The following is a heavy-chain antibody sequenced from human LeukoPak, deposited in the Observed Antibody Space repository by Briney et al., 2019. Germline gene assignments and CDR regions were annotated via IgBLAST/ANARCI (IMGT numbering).Heavy chain of an antibody. J-gene: IGHJ4*02. D-gene: IGHD2-2*01. CDR2: IYYSGST. CDR3: ARHPRYCSSTSCYPPSYFDY. Sequence: PSETLSLTCTVSGGSISSSSYYWGWIRQPPGKGLEWIRSIYYSGSTYYNPSLKSRVTISVDTSKNQFSLKLSSVTAADTAVYYCARHPRYCSSTSCYPPSYFDYWGQGTLVTVSS. CDR1: GGSISSSSYY. V-gene: IGHV4-39*01.